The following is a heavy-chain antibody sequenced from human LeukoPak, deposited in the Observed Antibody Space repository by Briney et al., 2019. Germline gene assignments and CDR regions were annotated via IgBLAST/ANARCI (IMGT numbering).Heavy chain of an antibody. J-gene: IGHJ4*02. CDR1: GGSISSYY. Sequence: SETLSLTCTVSGGSISSYYWSWIRQPPGKGLEWIGYIYYSGSTNYNPSLKSRVTTSSDTSKNQSSLKLITMTAADTAVYYCARVRGICYYSSGYHFDYWGQGTLVTVSS. CDR3: ARVRGICYYSSGYHFDY. V-gene: IGHV4-59*08. CDR2: IYYSGST. D-gene: IGHD3-22*01.